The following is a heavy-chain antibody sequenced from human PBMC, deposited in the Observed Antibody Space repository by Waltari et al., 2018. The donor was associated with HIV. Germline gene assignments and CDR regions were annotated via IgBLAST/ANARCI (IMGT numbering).Heavy chain of an antibody. CDR1: HGSIRSYY. V-gene: IGHV4-59*01. CDR3: VRGRQYISSSYFDP. J-gene: IGHJ5*02. CDR2: IDYSGST. Sequence: QVQLQESGPGLVKPPETLSPICTVSHGSIRSYYWSWIRQPPGKGLAGIGHIDYSGSTNDNRSLKRRVTITVDTSKNQFSLRLTSVTAADTAVYYCVRGRQYISSSYFDPWGQGTLVTVSS. D-gene: IGHD6-19*01.